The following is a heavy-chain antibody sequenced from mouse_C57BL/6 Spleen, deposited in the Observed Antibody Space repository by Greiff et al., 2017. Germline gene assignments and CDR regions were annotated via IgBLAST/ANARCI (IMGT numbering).Heavy chain of an antibody. CDR3: APREIYYGNSLAY. CDR1: GYTFTSYW. CDR2: IHPNSGST. J-gene: IGHJ3*01. Sequence: QVQLQQPGAELVKPGASVKLSCKASGYTFTSYWMHWVKQRPGQGLEWIGMIHPNSGSTNYNEKFKSKATLTVDKSSSSAYMQLSSLTSEDSAVYDWAPREIYYGNSLAYWGQGTLVTVSA. D-gene: IGHD2-1*01. V-gene: IGHV1-64*01.